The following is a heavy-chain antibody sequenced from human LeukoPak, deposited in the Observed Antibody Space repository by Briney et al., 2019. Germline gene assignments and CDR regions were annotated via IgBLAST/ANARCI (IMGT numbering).Heavy chain of an antibody. CDR2: VKNDGST. CDR1: GFAFSSRW. D-gene: IGHD6-13*01. V-gene: IGHV3-74*01. CDR3: HPLGYTSN. J-gene: IGHJ4*02. Sequence: GGSLRLSCVVSGSTSGFAFSSRWMHWVRQAPGKGLVWVSLVKNDGSTNYADSVKGRFTVSRDNAENTLYLQMNNLRVEDTALYFCHPLGYTSNWGQGTLVTVSS.